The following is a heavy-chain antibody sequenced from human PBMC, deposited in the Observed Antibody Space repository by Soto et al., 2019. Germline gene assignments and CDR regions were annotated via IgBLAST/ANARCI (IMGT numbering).Heavy chain of an antibody. D-gene: IGHD3-10*01. J-gene: IGHJ4*02. CDR1: GGSFSGYY. CDR2: INHSGST. CDR3: ARVPTMVRGAISGDDYSDY. Sequence: PSETLSLTCAVYGGSFSGYYWSWIRQPPGKGLEWIGEINHSGSTNYNPSLKSRVTISVDTSKNQFSLKLSSVTAADTAVYYCARVPTMVRGAISGDDYSDYWGQGTLVTVSS. V-gene: IGHV4-34*01.